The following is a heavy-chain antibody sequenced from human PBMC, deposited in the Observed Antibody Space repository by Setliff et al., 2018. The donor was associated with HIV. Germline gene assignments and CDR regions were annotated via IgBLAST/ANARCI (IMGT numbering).Heavy chain of an antibody. D-gene: IGHD5-12*01. CDR3: ARVGEMATIGYSYYYMDV. Sequence: GASVKVSCKASGVTFRRLAFSWVRQAPGQGLEWMGGIIPMFGTTNYAQKFQGRVTITADESTSTVYMELTSLRFEDTAVYYCARVGEMATIGYSYYYMDVWGKGTTVTVSS. J-gene: IGHJ6*03. CDR1: GVTFRRLA. V-gene: IGHV1-69*13. CDR2: IIPMFGTT.